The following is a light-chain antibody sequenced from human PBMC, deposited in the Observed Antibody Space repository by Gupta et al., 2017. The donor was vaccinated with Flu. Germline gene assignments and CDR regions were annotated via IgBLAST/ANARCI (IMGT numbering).Light chain of an antibody. CDR2: LGF. CDR3: RQGLQTPYS. CDR1: QSPLHRNGKTF. J-gene: IGKJ2*03. V-gene: IGKV2-28*01. Sequence: DIVVTQSPLSLTVTPGEPASISCRSSQSPLHRNGKTFLAWYVQKPGQSPQILIYLGFNRASGVPDRFSGSGSGTDFTLKISRVEAEDVGIYYCRQGLQTPYSFGQGTKLEIK.